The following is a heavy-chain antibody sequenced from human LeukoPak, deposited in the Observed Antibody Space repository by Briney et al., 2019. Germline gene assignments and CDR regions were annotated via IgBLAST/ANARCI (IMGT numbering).Heavy chain of an antibody. CDR2: ITGSGSTT. V-gene: IGHV3-23*01. Sequence: GGSLKLSRSAPGFTFNRYGKSWVPQAPGKGAEVVSNITGSGSTTYYADSVKGRFTVSRDNSKNTLYLQMNSLRAEDTAVYYCAKVSLIPPAAPPDDYWGQGTLVTVSS. D-gene: IGHD6-13*01. J-gene: IGHJ4*02. CDR1: GFTFNRYG. CDR3: AKVSLIPPAAPPDDY.